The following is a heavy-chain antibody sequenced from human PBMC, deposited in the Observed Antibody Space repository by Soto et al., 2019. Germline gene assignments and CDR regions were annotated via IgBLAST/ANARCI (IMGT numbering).Heavy chain of an antibody. CDR3: AKDSGGAVTRPY. D-gene: IGHD4-17*01. CDR2: ISGSGGST. V-gene: IGHV3-23*01. Sequence: GSLRLSCAASGFTFSSYSMNWVRQAPGKGLEWVSAISGSGGSTYYADSVKGRFTISRDNSKNTLYLQMNSLRAEDTAVYYCAKDSGGAVTRPYWGQGTLVTVSS. J-gene: IGHJ4*02. CDR1: GFTFSSYS.